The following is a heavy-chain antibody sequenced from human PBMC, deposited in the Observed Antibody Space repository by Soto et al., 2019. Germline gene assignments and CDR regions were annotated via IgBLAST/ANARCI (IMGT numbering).Heavy chain of an antibody. CDR2: ISAAGDP. V-gene: IGHV3-13*05. J-gene: IGHJ6*01. CDR1: GFTFRNYD. Sequence: EVQLVESGGGLVQPGGSLRLSCEASGFTFRNYDMHWVRQGTGNGLEWVSGISAAGDPDYADSVEGRFTISRENAQNSFFLQMNSLRLGDTAVYYWARTDTDFYGLDVWGQATTVIVSS. CDR3: ARTDTDFYGLDV.